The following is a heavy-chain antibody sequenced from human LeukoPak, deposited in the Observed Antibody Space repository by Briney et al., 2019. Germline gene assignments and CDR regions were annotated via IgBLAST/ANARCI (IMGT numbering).Heavy chain of an antibody. CDR1: GFTFSRYW. V-gene: IGHV3-7*01. CDR2: IKQDGSEK. Sequence: GGSLRLSCAASGFTFSRYWMSWVRQAPGKGLEWVTNIKQDGSEKYYVDSVKGRFTISRDNAKNSLYLQMNSLRAEDTAVYYCAIGSGSYYMDDYYGMDVWGQGTTVTVSS. J-gene: IGHJ6*02. CDR3: AIGSGSYYMDDYYGMDV. D-gene: IGHD3-10*01.